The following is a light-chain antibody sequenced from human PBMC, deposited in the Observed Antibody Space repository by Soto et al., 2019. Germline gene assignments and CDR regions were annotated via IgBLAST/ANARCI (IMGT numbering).Light chain of an antibody. CDR3: QQYYTTPPA. V-gene: IGKV4-1*01. J-gene: IGKJ3*01. CDR1: QSVLYSPNSKNY. Sequence: DIVMTQSPDSLAVSLGERATINCKSSQSVLYSPNSKNYLAWFQQKPGQPPKLIIYWASTRESGVPDRFSGSGSVTDFTLTISSLQAEDVAVYYCQQYYTTPPAFGPGTKVDIK. CDR2: WAS.